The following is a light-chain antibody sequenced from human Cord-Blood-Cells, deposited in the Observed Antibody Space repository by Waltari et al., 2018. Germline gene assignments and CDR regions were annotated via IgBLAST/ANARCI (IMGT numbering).Light chain of an antibody. V-gene: IGLV2-14*01. CDR2: DVS. Sequence: QSALTQPASVSGSPGQSITIPCTGTSSDVGGYNYVLWYQQHPGKAPKLMIYDVSKRPSGVSNRFSGSKSGNTASLTISGLQAEDEADYYCSSYTSSSTLVFGGGTKLTVL. CDR3: SSYTSSSTLV. CDR1: SSDVGGYNY. J-gene: IGLJ3*02.